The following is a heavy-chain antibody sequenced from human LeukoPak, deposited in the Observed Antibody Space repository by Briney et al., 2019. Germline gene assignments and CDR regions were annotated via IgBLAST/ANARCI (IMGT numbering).Heavy chain of an antibody. Sequence: SETLSLTCTVSGGSISSYYWSWIRQPPGKGLEWIGYIYYSGSTNYNPSPKSRVTISVDTSKNQFSLELSSVTAADTAVYYCARDSASSTSAYFDYWGQGTLVTVSS. CDR2: IYYSGST. D-gene: IGHD2-2*01. V-gene: IGHV4-59*01. J-gene: IGHJ4*02. CDR3: ARDSASSTSAYFDY. CDR1: GGSISSYY.